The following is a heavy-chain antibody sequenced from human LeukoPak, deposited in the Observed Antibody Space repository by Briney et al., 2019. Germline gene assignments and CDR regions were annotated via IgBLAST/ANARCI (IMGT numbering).Heavy chain of an antibody. CDR1: GFTFSSYW. V-gene: IGHV3-7*01. CDR3: ARDRGYSSGWPYYYYYYYMDV. J-gene: IGHJ6*03. Sequence: GGSLRLSCAASGFTFSSYWMSWVRQAPGKGLEWVANIKQDGSEKYYVDSVKGRFTISRDNAKNSLCLQMNSLRAEDTAVYYCARDRGYSSGWPYYYYYYYMDVWGKGTTVTVSS. CDR2: IKQDGSEK. D-gene: IGHD6-19*01.